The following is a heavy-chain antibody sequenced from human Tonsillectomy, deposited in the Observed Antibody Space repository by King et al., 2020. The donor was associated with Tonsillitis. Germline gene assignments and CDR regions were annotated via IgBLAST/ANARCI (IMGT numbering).Heavy chain of an antibody. V-gene: IGHV3-7*01. CDR2: IKQDGSEK. CDR1: GFTFSRYW. CDR3: ARDNYGGNFVRGYYYYGMDV. Sequence: VQLVESGGGLVQPGGSLRLSCAASGFTFSRYWMSWVRQAPGKGLEWVANIKQDGSEKYYVDSVKGRFTISRDNAKNSLYLQMNSLRAEDTAVYYCARDNYGGNFVRGYYYYGMDVWGQGTTVTVSS. J-gene: IGHJ6*02. D-gene: IGHD4-23*01.